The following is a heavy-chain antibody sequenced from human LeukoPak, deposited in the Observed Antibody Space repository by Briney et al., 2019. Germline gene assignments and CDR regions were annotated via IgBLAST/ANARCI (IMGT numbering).Heavy chain of an antibody. J-gene: IGHJ4*02. CDR3: ARGGASSRYFGY. V-gene: IGHV4-59*11. CDR1: GGSISGHF. D-gene: IGHD1-26*01. CDR2: VSYSGDT. Sequence: SETLSLTCTVSGGSISGHFWSWIRQPPGKGLEWIGFVSYSGDTNYSPSFNGRVTISLDTSKSQFSLNLNSVTAADTALYFCARGGASSRYFGYWGQGTLVTVSS.